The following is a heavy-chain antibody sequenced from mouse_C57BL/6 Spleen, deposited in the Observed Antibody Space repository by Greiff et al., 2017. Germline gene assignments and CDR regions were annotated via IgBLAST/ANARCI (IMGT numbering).Heavy chain of an antibody. V-gene: IGHV14-3*01. D-gene: IGHD1-1*01. CDR1: GFNIKNTY. CDR2: IDPAYGTT. CDR3: AKGITTGMDYDY. J-gene: IGHJ2*01. Sequence: VQLQQSVAELVRPGASVKLSCTASGFNIKNTYMHWVKQRPEQGLEWIGRIDPAYGTTKYAPKFQGKATITADPSSNTAYLQLNSLTSEDTAIYYCAKGITTGMDYDYWGQGTTLTVSS.